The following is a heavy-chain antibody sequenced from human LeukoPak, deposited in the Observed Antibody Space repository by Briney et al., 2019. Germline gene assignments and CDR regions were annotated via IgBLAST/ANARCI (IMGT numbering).Heavy chain of an antibody. D-gene: IGHD3-9*01. CDR2: IYSGGST. CDR1: GFTLSSNY. J-gene: IGHJ5*02. V-gene: IGHV3-66*02. Sequence: GGSLRLSCAASGFTLSSNYMSWVRQAPGKGLGWVSVIYSGGSTYYTDSVKGRFTISRDNSKNTLYLQMNSLGVSDTAVYYCSRDPPPYDILTGYYNHWGQGTLVTVSS. CDR3: SRDPPPYDILTGYYNH.